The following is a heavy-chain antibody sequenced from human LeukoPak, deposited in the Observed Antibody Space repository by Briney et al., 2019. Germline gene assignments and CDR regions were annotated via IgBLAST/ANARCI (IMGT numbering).Heavy chain of an antibody. CDR2: IYTSGST. Sequence: PSETLSLTCTVSGGSISSGSYYWSWIRQPAGKGLEWIGRIYTSGSTNYNPSLKSRVTMSVDTSKNQFSLKLSSVTAADTAVYYCARELYHGWFDPWGQGTLVTVSS. CDR1: GGSISSGSYY. CDR3: ARELYHGWFDP. D-gene: IGHD3-16*02. J-gene: IGHJ5*02. V-gene: IGHV4-61*02.